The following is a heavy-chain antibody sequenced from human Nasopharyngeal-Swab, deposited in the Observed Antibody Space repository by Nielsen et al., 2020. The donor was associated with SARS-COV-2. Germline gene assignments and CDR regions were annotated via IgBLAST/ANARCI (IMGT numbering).Heavy chain of an antibody. CDR1: GGSISSYY. Sequence: SETLSLTCTVSGGSISSYYWSWIRQPPGKGLEWIGYIYYSGSTNYNPSLRSRVTISVDTSKNQFSLKLSSVTAADTAVYYCARDSRYYYYGMDVWGQGTTVTVSS. V-gene: IGHV4-59*13. J-gene: IGHJ6*02. CDR3: ARDSRYYYYGMDV. CDR2: IYYSGST.